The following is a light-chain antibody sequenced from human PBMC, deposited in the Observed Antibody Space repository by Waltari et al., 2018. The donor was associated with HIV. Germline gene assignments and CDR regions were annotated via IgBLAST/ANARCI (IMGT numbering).Light chain of an antibody. CDR2: DNN. CDR1: SSNIGNNY. V-gene: IGLV1-51*01. Sequence: QSVLTQPPSVSAAPGQKVTISFSGSSSNIGNNYVSWYQQLPGTAPKLLIYDNNKRPSGIPDRFSGSKSGTSATLGITGLQTGDEVDYYCGTWDSSLSAVVFGGGTKLTVL. CDR3: GTWDSSLSAVV. J-gene: IGLJ2*01.